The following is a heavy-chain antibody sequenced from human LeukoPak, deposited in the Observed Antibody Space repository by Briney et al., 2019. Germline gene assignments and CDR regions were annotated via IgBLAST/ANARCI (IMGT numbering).Heavy chain of an antibody. Sequence: SETLSLTCTVSGYSISSGYYWGWIRQPPGKGLEWIGSVYHSGSTYYNPSLKSRVTISVDTSKNQFSLKLSSVTAADTAVYYCARDLTGGSSWYQYYFDYWGQGTLVTVSS. V-gene: IGHV4-38-2*02. D-gene: IGHD6-13*01. J-gene: IGHJ4*02. CDR1: GYSISSGYY. CDR2: VYHSGST. CDR3: ARDLTGGSSWYQYYFDY.